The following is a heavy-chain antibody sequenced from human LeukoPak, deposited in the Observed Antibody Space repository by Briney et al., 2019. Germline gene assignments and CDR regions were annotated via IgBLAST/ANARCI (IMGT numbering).Heavy chain of an antibody. D-gene: IGHD6-13*01. CDR3: ARRVGGAAAGVYWFDP. V-gene: IGHV4-39*01. CDR1: GGSISSSSYY. CDR2: IYYSGST. Sequence: PSETLSLTCTVSGGSISSSSYYWGWIRQPPGKGLEWIGSIYYSGSTYYNPSLKSRVTISVDTSKNQFFLKLSSVTAADTAVYYCARRVGGAAAGVYWFDPWGQGTLVTVSS. J-gene: IGHJ5*02.